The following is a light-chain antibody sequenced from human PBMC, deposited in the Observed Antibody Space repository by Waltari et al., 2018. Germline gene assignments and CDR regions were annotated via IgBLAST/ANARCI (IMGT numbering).Light chain of an antibody. J-gene: IGKJ1*01. CDR1: QSVSCF. CDR2: HSS. V-gene: IGKV3-20*01. CDR3: HHYVGSPAT. Sequence: EIVLTHSPGTVSLSPGDRATFSCSASQSVSCFLDCSQQKPGPAPSLLLYHSSTSATGIADRFSGSWSGTFFLLTISRLEPEVVAKYYCHHYVGSPATFGQGTKVEIK.